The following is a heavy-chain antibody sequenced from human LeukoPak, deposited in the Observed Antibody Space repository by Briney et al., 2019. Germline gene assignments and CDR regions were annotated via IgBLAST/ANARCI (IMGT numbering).Heavy chain of an antibody. Sequence: GGSLRLSCAASGFTFSSYDMNWVRQAPGKGLEWVSAISGSGGSTNYADSVKGRFTISRDNAKSSLFLQMNSLRAEDTAVYYCARDGGATMVRGVATYDSWGQGTLVTVSS. CDR3: ARDGGATMVRGVATYDS. J-gene: IGHJ4*02. D-gene: IGHD3-10*01. CDR2: ISGSGGST. CDR1: GFTFSSYD. V-gene: IGHV3-23*01.